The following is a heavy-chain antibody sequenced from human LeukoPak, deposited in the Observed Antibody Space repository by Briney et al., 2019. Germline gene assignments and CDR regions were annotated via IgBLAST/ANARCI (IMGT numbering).Heavy chain of an antibody. CDR3: ASQGYSSSWYYFDY. Sequence: SETLSLTCTVSGGSISSYYWSWIRQPPGRGLEWIGYIYYSGSTNYNPSLKSRVTISVDTSKNQFSLKLSSVTAADTAVYYCASQGYSSSWYYFDYWGQGTLVTVSS. D-gene: IGHD6-13*01. V-gene: IGHV4-59*08. CDR1: GGSISSYY. CDR2: IYYSGST. J-gene: IGHJ4*02.